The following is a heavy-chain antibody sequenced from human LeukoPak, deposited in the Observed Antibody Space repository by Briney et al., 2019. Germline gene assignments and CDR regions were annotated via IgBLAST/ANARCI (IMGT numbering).Heavy chain of an antibody. CDR2: INPNSGGT. D-gene: IGHD3-9*01. CDR3: ARGVGGNARWRNFDWSKKIPMRDYFDY. J-gene: IGHJ4*02. V-gene: IGHV1-2*02. CDR1: GYTFASYH. Sequence: ASVKVSCKASGYTFASYHIHWVRQAPGQGLEWMGWINPNSGGTNYAQKFQGRVTMTRDTSITTAYMDLSRLRSDDTAVYYCARGVGGNARWRNFDWSKKIPMRDYFDYWGQGTLVTVSS.